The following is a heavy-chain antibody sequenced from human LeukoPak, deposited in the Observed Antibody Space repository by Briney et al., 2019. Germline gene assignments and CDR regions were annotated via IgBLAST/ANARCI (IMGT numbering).Heavy chain of an antibody. V-gene: IGHV4-4*07. CDR1: GGSISSYY. CDR3: ARVWGYCSSTSCYTAFDY. D-gene: IGHD2-2*02. J-gene: IGHJ4*02. Sequence: SETLSLTCTVSGGSISSYYWSWIRQPAGKGLEWIGRIYTSGSTNYNPSLKSRVTMSVDTSKNQFSLKLSSVTAADTAVYYCARVWGYCSSTSCYTAFDYWGQGTLVTVSS. CDR2: IYTSGST.